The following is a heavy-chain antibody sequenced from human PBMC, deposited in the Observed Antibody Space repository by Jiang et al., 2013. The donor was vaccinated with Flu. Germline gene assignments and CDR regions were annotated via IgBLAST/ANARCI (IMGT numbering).Heavy chain of an antibody. J-gene: IGHJ4*02. CDR1: GGSISSSSYY. CDR2: IYYSGST. D-gene: IGHD1-26*01. V-gene: IGHV4-39*01. Sequence: GSGLVKPSEALSLTCTVSGGSISSSSYYWGWIRQPPGKGLEWIGSIYYSGSTYYNPSLKSRVTISVDTSKNQFSLKLTSVTAADTAVYYCARHRPSGSYLTPFDYWGQGTLVTVSS. CDR3: ARHRPSGSYLTPFDY.